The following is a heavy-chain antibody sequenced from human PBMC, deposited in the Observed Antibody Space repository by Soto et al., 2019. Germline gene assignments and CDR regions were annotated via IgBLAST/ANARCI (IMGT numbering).Heavy chain of an antibody. CDR3: ARGRAGDCSGGSCYVNDY. D-gene: IGHD2-15*01. V-gene: IGHV4-34*01. CDR2: INHSGST. CDR1: GGSFSGYY. J-gene: IGHJ4*02. Sequence: QVQLQQWGAGLLKPSETLSLTCAVYGGSFSGYYWSWIRQLPGKGLDRIGEINHSGSTNYNPPLKRRVPISVDTSKNQFSLKLSSVTAADTAVYYCARGRAGDCSGGSCYVNDYLGQGTLVTVSS.